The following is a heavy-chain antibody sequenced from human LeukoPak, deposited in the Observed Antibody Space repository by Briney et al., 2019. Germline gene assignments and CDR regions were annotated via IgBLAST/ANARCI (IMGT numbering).Heavy chain of an antibody. CDR3: AKLRGYTYGYNDAFDL. CDR1: GFTFSSYA. D-gene: IGHD5-18*01. CDR2: ISGSGGST. V-gene: IGHV3-23*01. Sequence: PGGSLRLSCAASGFTFSSYAMSWVRQAPGKGLEWVSAISGSGGSTYYADSVKGRFTISRDNSKNTLFLQMSSLRAEDTAVYYCAKLRGYTYGYNDAFDLWGQGTMVTVSS. J-gene: IGHJ3*01.